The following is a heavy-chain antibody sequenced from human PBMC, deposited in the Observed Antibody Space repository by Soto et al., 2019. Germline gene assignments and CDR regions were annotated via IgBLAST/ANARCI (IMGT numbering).Heavy chain of an antibody. J-gene: IGHJ4*02. CDR1: GFRFSIYS. CDR3: ARSVEGHFDY. D-gene: IGHD6-19*01. Sequence: EVQLVESGGALVQRGGSLTLSCAASGFRFSIYSMNWVRQAPGKGLEWSAYITSDTKTIKYAESVKGRFTISRDNAKNSVYLQMDNLSDEDTAVYYCARSVEGHFDYMGQGTVVTVSS. CDR2: ITSDTKTI. V-gene: IGHV3-48*02.